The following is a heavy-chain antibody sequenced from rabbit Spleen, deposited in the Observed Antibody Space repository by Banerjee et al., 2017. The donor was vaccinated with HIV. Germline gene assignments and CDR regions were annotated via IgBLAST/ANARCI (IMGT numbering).Heavy chain of an antibody. CDR1: GFIISISDY. D-gene: IGHD6-1*01. V-gene: IGHV1S45*01. CDR3: ARAVTPTYNNDGYAT. Sequence: QEQLEESGGGLVQPEGSLTLTCTASGFIISISDYMCWVRQAPGKGLEWLGCIYVGRGSTHYASWAKGRFTISKTSSTTVTLQMTSLTAADTATYFCARAVTPTYNNDGYATWGPGTLVTVS. J-gene: IGHJ4*01. CDR2: IYVGRGST.